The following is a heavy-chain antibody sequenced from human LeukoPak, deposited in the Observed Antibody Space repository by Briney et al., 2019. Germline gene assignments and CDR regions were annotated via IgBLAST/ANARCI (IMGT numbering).Heavy chain of an antibody. CDR2: IKQDGGEK. CDR1: GFTFSDYW. J-gene: IGHJ4*02. D-gene: IGHD5-18*01. Sequence: GGSLRLSCAGSGFTFSDYWMSWVRQAPGKGLEWVANIKQDGGEKYCVDSLKGRFTISRDNAKNSLYLQMNSLRAEDTAVYYCASVWDTYGYSRWGQGALVTVSS. CDR3: ASVWDTYGYSR. V-gene: IGHV3-7*01.